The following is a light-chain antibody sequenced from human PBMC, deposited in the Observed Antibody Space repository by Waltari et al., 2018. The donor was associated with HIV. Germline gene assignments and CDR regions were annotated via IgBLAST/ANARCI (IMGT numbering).Light chain of an antibody. V-gene: IGLV2-14*01. CDR2: EVI. CDR1: SSDVGSYKY. Sequence: QSALTQPASVSGSPGQSITISCTGTSSDVGSYKYVSWYQQHPDKVPKLIIYEVINRPSGVSNRFSGSKSGNTASLTISGLQTEDEADYYCSSYTSAETVVFGVGNRVTVL. J-gene: IGLJ1*01. CDR3: SSYTSAETVV.